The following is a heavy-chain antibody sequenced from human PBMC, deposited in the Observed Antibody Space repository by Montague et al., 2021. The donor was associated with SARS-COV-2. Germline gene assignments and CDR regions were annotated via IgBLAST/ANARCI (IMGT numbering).Heavy chain of an antibody. D-gene: IGHD2-15*01. CDR1: GYSFPTYW. CDR2: IYPRDSDT. CDR3: ARDGQDCSGGSCYFFYSDY. Sequence: QSGAEVKKPGESLKISCKASGYSFPTYWIGWVRQMPGKGLEWMGAIYPRDSDTRYSPSFQGQVTISVDKSISTAYLQWSSLKASDTAMYYCARDGQDCSGGSCYFFYSDYWGQGTLVTVSS. J-gene: IGHJ4*02. V-gene: IGHV5-51*03.